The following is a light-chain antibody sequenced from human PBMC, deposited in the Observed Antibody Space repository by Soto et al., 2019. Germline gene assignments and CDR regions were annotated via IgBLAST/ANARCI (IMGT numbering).Light chain of an antibody. CDR2: EVS. V-gene: IGLV2-14*01. CDR1: SSDVGGCDC. CDR3: SSFTTTSTYV. J-gene: IGLJ1*01. Sequence: QSALTQPASVSGSPGQSITISCTGTSSDVGGCDCVSWYQQHPGKAPKLMIYEVSDRLSGVSYRFSGSKSGNTASLTISGLQAEDEADYYCSSFTTTSTYVFGTGTKLTVL.